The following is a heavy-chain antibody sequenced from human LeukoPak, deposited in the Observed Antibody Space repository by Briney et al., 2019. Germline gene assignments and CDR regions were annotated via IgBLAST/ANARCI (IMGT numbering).Heavy chain of an antibody. CDR2: IYYMGST. J-gene: IGHJ4*02. Sequence: PSETLSLTCSVSGGPISSSPYYWGWIRQSPGKGLEWIGNIYYMGSTPYNPSLKSRLTIPVDTSKNLFSLKLTSVTAADTAIYYCARQWYSSGWHGDWGQGILVTVSS. CDR3: ARQWYSSGWHGD. V-gene: IGHV4-39*01. CDR1: GGPISSSPYY. D-gene: IGHD6-19*01.